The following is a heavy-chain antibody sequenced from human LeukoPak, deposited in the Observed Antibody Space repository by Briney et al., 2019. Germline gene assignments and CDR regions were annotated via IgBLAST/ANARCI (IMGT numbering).Heavy chain of an antibody. V-gene: IGHV4-34*01. CDR1: GGSFSGYY. D-gene: IGHD5-18*01. CDR2: IYYSGST. CDR3: ARSFRIQLWFFVDAFDI. J-gene: IGHJ3*02. Sequence: PSETLSLTCAVYGGSFSGYYWSWIRQPPGKGLEWTGYIYYSGSTNYNPSLKSRVTISVDASKNQFSLKLSSVTAADTAVYYCARSFRIQLWFFVDAFDIWGQGTMVTVSS.